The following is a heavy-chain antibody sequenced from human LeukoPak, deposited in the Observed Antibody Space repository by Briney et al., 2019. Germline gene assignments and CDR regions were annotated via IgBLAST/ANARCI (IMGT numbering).Heavy chain of an antibody. Sequence: GESLKISCKGSGYSFTTYWIGWVRQMPGKGLEWMGIIYPRDSDTRYSPSFQGQVIISADKSISTAYLQWSSLKASDTAIYYCAKVGYCSSTSCSAYDYWGQGTLVTVSS. CDR1: GYSFTTYW. J-gene: IGHJ4*02. V-gene: IGHV5-51*01. CDR3: AKVGYCSSTSCSAYDY. D-gene: IGHD2-2*01. CDR2: IYPRDSDT.